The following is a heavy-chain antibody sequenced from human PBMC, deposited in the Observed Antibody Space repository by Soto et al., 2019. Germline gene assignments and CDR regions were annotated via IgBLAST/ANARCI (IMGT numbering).Heavy chain of an antibody. CDR3: ARGITMVRGAHTNYYYYSGMDV. V-gene: IGHV1-69*13. J-gene: IGHJ6*02. CDR1: GGTFSSYA. CDR2: SIPMLCTA. Sequence: AAVQVSCKASGGTFSSYAISWVRQAPGQGREGMGGSIPMLCTANYAQKFQGRVTITAAESTSTAYMELSSLRSEDTAVYYCARGITMVRGAHTNYYYYSGMDVWGHGTTVTVS. D-gene: IGHD3-10*01.